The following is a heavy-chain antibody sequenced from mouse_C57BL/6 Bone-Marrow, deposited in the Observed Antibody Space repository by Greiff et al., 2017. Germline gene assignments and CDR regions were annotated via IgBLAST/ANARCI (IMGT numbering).Heavy chain of an antibody. V-gene: IGHV10-3*01. CDR3: GRLSGFAY. Sequence: EVQRVESGGGLVQPKGSLKLSCAASGFTFNTYAMHWVRQAPGKGLEWVARISSKSSNYATYYAYSVKDRFTISRDDSQSMLYLQMSNLKTEDTAMYYCGRLSGFAYWGQGTLVTVSA. J-gene: IGHJ3*01. CDR1: GFTFNTYA. CDR2: ISSKSSNYAT.